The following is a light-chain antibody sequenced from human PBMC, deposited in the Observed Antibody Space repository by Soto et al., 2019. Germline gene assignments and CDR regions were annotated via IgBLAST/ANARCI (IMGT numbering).Light chain of an antibody. Sequence: DIQLTQSPSTLSASVGDRVTITCRASQSVSTWLAWYQQKPGRAPRLLIYDVPNLESGVPSRFSGTGSGTEFTLTITSLQPEDFAIYYCQQYDNSRTFGQGTKV. CDR1: QSVSTW. CDR2: DVP. V-gene: IGKV1-5*01. J-gene: IGKJ1*01. CDR3: QQYDNSRT.